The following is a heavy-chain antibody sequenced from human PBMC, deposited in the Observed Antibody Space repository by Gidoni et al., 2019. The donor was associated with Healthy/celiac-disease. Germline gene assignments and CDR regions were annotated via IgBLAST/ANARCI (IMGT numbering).Heavy chain of an antibody. CDR1: GFTYGDYA. Sequence: EVQLVESGGGLVKPGRSLRISCTASGFTYGDYAMSWFRQAPGKGLEWVGFIRSKAYGGTTEYAASVKGRFTISRDDSKSIAYLQMNSLKTEDTAVYYCTRGYGGDLSDFDYWGQGTLVTVSS. J-gene: IGHJ4*02. V-gene: IGHV3-49*05. D-gene: IGHD1-26*01. CDR2: IRSKAYGGTT. CDR3: TRGYGGDLSDFDY.